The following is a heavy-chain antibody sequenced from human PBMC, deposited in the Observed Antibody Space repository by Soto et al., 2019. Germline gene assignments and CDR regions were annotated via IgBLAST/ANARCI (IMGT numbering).Heavy chain of an antibody. J-gene: IGHJ6*04. CDR2: MNPNSGNT. CDR1: GYTFTSYD. V-gene: IGHV1-8*01. D-gene: IGHD3-3*01. Sequence: ASVKVSCKASGYTFTSYDINWVRQATGQGLEWMGWMNPNSGNTGYAQKFQGRVTMTRNASISTAYMELSSLRSEDTAVYYCARVEYYDFWSCYSPSEYYSMDFWGKGATVTVSS. CDR3: ARVEYYDFWSCYSPSEYYSMDF.